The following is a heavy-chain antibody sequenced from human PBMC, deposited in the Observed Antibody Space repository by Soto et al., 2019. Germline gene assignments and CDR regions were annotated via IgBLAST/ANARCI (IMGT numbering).Heavy chain of an antibody. CDR1: GFTFSSYA. Sequence: GGSLRLSCAASGFTFSSYAMHWVRQAPGKGLEWVAVISYDGSNKYYADSVKGRLTISRDNSKNTLYLQMNSLRAEDTAVYYCARSQLWSHQGNYYYYGMDVWGQGTTVTVSS. CDR2: ISYDGSNK. V-gene: IGHV3-30-3*01. CDR3: ARSQLWSHQGNYYYYGMDV. D-gene: IGHD5-18*01. J-gene: IGHJ6*02.